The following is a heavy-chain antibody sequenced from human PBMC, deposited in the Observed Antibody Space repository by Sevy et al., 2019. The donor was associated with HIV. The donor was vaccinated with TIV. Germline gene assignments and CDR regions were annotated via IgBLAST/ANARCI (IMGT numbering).Heavy chain of an antibody. J-gene: IGHJ6*02. CDR3: AREGEAEQLILRATYYYYGMDV. V-gene: IGHV3-74*01. D-gene: IGHD6-6*01. CDR2: INSDGSST. Sequence: GGSLRLSCAASGFTFSSYWMHWVRQAPGKGLVWVSRINSDGSSTSYADSVKGRFTISRDNAKNTLYLQMNSLRAEDTAVYYGAREGEAEQLILRATYYYYGMDVWGQGTTVTVSS. CDR1: GFTFSSYW.